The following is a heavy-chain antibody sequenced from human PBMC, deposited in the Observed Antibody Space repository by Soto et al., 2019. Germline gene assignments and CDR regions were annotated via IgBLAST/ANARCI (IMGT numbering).Heavy chain of an antibody. Sequence: LSLTCTVTGISSSSYYWSWIRQPPGKGLEWIGYIYYSGSTNYNPSLKSRVTISVDTSKNQFSLKLSSVTAADTAVYYCARDRMVRGEGFDPWGQGTLVTVSS. CDR3: ARDRMVRGEGFDP. CDR2: IYYSGST. J-gene: IGHJ5*02. CDR1: GISSSSYY. D-gene: IGHD3-10*01. V-gene: IGHV4-59*01.